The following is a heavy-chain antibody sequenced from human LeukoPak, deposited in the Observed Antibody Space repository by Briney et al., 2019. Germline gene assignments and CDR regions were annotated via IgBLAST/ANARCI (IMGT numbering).Heavy chain of an antibody. D-gene: IGHD1-26*01. CDR2: ISTSASTI. CDR1: GFTFSSYE. V-gene: IGHV3-48*03. J-gene: IGHJ4*02. Sequence: PGGSLRLSCAASGFTFSSYEMNWVRQAPGKGLEWVSYISTSASTIYYADSVKGRFTISRDNAKNTLYLQMNSLRVEDTAIYYCVKVRGRARVGYFDYWGQGTLVTVSS. CDR3: VKVRGRARVGYFDY.